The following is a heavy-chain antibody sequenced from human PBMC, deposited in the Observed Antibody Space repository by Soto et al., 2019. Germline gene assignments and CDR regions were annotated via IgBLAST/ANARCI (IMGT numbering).Heavy chain of an antibody. D-gene: IGHD2-2*01. V-gene: IGHV3-53*04. CDR1: GFTVSSNY. J-gene: IGHJ3*02. CDR3: ARGIVVVPAAQDAFDI. Sequence: EVQLVESGGGLVQPGGSLRLSCAASGFTVSSNYMSWVRQAPGKGLEWVSVIYSGGSTYYADSVKGRFTISRHNPKTTLYLQMNSLRAEDTAVYYCARGIVVVPAAQDAFDIWGQGTMVTVSS. CDR2: IYSGGST.